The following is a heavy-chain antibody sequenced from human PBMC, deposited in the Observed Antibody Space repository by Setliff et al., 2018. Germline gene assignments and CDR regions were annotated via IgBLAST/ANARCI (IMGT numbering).Heavy chain of an antibody. CDR2: TYRTGST. CDR3: ARGPYNIYDRSGYGFTNWFDP. J-gene: IGHJ5*02. V-gene: IGHV4-38-2*01. Sequence: PSETLSLTCGVSGYSISSGYYWGWIRQPPGKGLEWIGSTYRTGSTHYNPSLKSRVSISVDTSKNQFSLKLSSVTAADTAVYYCARGPYNIYDRSGYGFTNWFDPWGQGTLVTVSS. D-gene: IGHD3-22*01. CDR1: GYSISSGYY.